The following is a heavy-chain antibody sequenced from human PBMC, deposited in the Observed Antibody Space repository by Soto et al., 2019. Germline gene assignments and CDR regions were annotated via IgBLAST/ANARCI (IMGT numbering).Heavy chain of an antibody. D-gene: IGHD3-22*01. CDR2: IDPSDSYT. J-gene: IGHJ4*02. V-gene: IGHV5-10-1*01. Sequence: PGESLKISCKGSGYSFTTYWISWVRQMPGKGLEWMGTIDPSDSYTNYSPSFQGHVTISADKPISTAYLQWSSLKAPDTAMYYCATIPKTYYYDSRGQPGLDYWGQGSLVTVSS. CDR1: GYSFTTYW. CDR3: ATIPKTYYYDSRGQPGLDY.